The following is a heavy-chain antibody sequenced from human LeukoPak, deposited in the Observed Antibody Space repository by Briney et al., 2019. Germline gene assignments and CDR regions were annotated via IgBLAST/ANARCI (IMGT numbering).Heavy chain of an antibody. CDR2: IKSKADGGTT. CDR1: GFTFTNAW. Sequence: GGSLRLSCAASGFTFTNAWMSWVRQAPGKGLEWVGRIKSKADGGTTDYAAPVKDRFNISRDDSENTLYLQMNSLKTEDTAVYYCITDLRWEMILDYWGQGTLVTVSS. J-gene: IGHJ4*02. CDR3: ITDLRWEMILDY. D-gene: IGHD1-26*01. V-gene: IGHV3-15*01.